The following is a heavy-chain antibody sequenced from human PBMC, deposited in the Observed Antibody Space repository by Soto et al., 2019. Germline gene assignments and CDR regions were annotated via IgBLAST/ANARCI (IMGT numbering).Heavy chain of an antibody. Sequence: QVQLVESGGGVVQPGRSLRLSCAASGFIFKHHAMHWVRQAAGKGLEWVAQIWYDGSHTYYTDSVKGRFTISRDNLKDMVYLQMYSLRAEDTAVYYCARDGQQLAPYAMDVWGQGTTVTVSS. CDR3: ARDGQQLAPYAMDV. V-gene: IGHV3-33*01. CDR1: GFIFKHHA. D-gene: IGHD1-1*01. J-gene: IGHJ6*02. CDR2: IWYDGSHT.